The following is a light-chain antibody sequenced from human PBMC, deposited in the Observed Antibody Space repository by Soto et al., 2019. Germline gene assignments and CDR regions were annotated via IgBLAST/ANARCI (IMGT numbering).Light chain of an antibody. V-gene: IGLV2-14*03. CDR2: DVS. CDR3: SSYTSSSTYV. CDR1: SSDVGGYNY. Sequence: QSALTQPASVSGSPGQSIAISCTGTSSDVGGYNYVSWYQHHPGKAPKLMIYDVSNRPSGVSNRFSGSKSGNTASLTISGLQAEDEADYYCSSYTSSSTYVFGPGTQLTVL. J-gene: IGLJ1*01.